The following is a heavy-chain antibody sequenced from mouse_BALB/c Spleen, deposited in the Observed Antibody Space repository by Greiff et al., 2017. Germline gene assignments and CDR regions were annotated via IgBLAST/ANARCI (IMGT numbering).Heavy chain of an antibody. CDR1: GYTFTSYW. Sequence: QVQLQQSGAELARPGASVKLSCKASGYTFTSYWMQWVKQRPGQGLEWIGAIYPGDGDTRYTQKFKGKATLTADKSSSTAYMQLSSLASEDSAVYYCASYGSSPYAMDYWGQGTSVTVSS. J-gene: IGHJ4*01. CDR2: IYPGDGDT. V-gene: IGHV1-87*01. CDR3: ASYGSSPYAMDY. D-gene: IGHD1-1*01.